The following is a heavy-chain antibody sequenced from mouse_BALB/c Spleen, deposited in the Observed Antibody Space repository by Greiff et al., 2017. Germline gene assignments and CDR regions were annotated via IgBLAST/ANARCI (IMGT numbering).Heavy chain of an antibody. CDR1: GFTFSSYA. Sequence: DVKLVESGGGLVKPGGSLKLSCAASGFTFSSYAMSWVRQTPEKRLEWVASISSGGSTYYPDSVKGRFTISRDNARNILYLQMSSLRSEDTAMYYCARGITMITTFDYWGQGTTLTVSS. V-gene: IGHV5-6-5*01. D-gene: IGHD2-4*01. CDR2: ISSGGST. J-gene: IGHJ2*01. CDR3: ARGITMITTFDY.